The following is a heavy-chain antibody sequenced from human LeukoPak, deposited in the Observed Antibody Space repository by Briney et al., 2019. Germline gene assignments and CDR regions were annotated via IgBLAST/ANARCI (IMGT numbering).Heavy chain of an antibody. CDR2: INHSGST. D-gene: IGHD6-13*01. CDR1: GGSISSYY. Sequence: SSETLSLTCTVSGGSISSYYWSWIRQPPGKGLEWIGEINHSGSTNYNPPLKSRVTISVDTSKNQFSLKLSSVTAADTAAYYCARGSSWSGLDYWGQGTLVTVSS. CDR3: ARGSSWSGLDY. J-gene: IGHJ4*02. V-gene: IGHV4-34*01.